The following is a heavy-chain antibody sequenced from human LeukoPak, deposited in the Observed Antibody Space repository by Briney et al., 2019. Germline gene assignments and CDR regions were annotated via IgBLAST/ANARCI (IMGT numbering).Heavy chain of an antibody. J-gene: IGHJ5*02. CDR2: INPNSGGT. D-gene: IGHD6-13*01. CDR1: GYTFSNYY. Sequence: ASVKVSCKASGYTFSNYYLHWVRQAPGQGLEWMGWINPNSGGTNYAQKFQGRVTMTRDTSISTAYMELSRLRSDDTAVYYCAKGPSDNSSPRPPHWFDPWGQGTLVTVSS. V-gene: IGHV1-2*02. CDR3: AKGPSDNSSPRPPHWFDP.